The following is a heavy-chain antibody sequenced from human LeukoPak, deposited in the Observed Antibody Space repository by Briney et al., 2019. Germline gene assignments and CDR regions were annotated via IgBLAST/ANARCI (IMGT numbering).Heavy chain of an antibody. J-gene: IGHJ4*02. Sequence: SETLSLTCTVSGGSINSGSYCWSWIRQPAGKGLEWIGRIYTSGSTNYNPSLKSRVTISVDTSKNQFSLKLSSVTAADTAVYYCARGSDYVPPSRAFDYWGQGTLVTVSS. CDR2: IYTSGST. CDR3: ARGSDYVPPSRAFDY. V-gene: IGHV4-61*02. D-gene: IGHD3-16*01. CDR1: GGSINSGSYC.